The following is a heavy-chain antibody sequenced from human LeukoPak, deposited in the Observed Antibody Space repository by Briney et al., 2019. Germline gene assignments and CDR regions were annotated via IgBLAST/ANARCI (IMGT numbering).Heavy chain of an antibody. CDR2: ISAYNGNT. Sequence: ASVKVSCKASGGTFSSYAISWVRQAPGQGLEWMGWISAYNGNTNYAQKLQGRVTMTTDTSTSTAYMELRSLRSDDTAVYYCARDDYDILTGYNYYYYGMDVWGQGTTVTVSS. CDR1: GGTFSSYA. J-gene: IGHJ6*02. D-gene: IGHD3-9*01. V-gene: IGHV1-18*01. CDR3: ARDDYDILTGYNYYYYGMDV.